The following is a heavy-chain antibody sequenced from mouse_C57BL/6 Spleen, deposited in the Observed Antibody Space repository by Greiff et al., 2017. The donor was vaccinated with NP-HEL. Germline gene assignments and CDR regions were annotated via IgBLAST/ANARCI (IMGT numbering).Heavy chain of an antibody. Sequence: VQLQQSGAELVKPGASVKISCKASGYAFSSYWMNWVKQRPGKGLEWIGKIYPGDGDTNYNGKFKGKATMTADKSSSQAYMQLSSLTSEDSAVYFCARELSYWYFDVWGTGTTVTVSS. CDR2: IYPGDGDT. J-gene: IGHJ1*03. CDR1: GYAFSSYW. D-gene: IGHD1-1*02. V-gene: IGHV1-80*01. CDR3: ARELSYWYFDV.